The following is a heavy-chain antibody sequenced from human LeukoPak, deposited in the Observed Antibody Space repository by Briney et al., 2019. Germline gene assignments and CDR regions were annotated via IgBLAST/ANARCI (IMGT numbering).Heavy chain of an antibody. Sequence: TGGSLRLSCAASDFTFSSYNMNWVRQAPGKGLEWVSSTSSSGNKIYYADSVKGRFTISRDNAKNSLYLQMNSLRAEDTAVYYCARVSGGSYGPLDYWGQGTLVTVSS. CDR1: DFTFSSYN. J-gene: IGHJ4*02. CDR2: TSSSGNKI. CDR3: ARVSGGSYGPLDY. D-gene: IGHD5-18*01. V-gene: IGHV3-21*01.